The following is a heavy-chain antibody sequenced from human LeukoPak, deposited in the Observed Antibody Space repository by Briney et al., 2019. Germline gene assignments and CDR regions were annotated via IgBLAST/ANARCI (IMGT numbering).Heavy chain of an antibody. CDR3: ARQSSRRNNDY. CDR1: GYSFSSYW. CDR2: IYPGDSDV. V-gene: IGHV5-51*01. D-gene: IGHD1-14*01. Sequence: GESLKISCQGSGYSFSSYWIGWVRQMPGKGLGWMGIIYPGDSDVKYSPSFQGQVTFSADKSNSTAYLQWSSLKASDSAMYYCARQSSRRNNDYWGQGTLVTVSS. J-gene: IGHJ4*02.